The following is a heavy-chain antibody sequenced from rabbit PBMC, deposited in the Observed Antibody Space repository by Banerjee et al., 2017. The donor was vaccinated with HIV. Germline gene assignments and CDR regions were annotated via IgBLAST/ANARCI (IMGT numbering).Heavy chain of an antibody. J-gene: IGHJ4*01. V-gene: IGHV1S47*01. CDR1: GFSFSSGYD. CDR3: ARSYDGYAGYGYYFNL. D-gene: IGHD7-1*01. CDR2: IYNGDGST. Sequence: QQQLEESGGGLVKPGASLTLTCKASGFSFSSGYDMCWVRQAPGKGLEWIACIYNGDGSTYYASWVNGRFTISRSTSLNTVTLQMTSLTAADTATYLCARSYDGYAGYGYYFNLWGPGTLVTVS.